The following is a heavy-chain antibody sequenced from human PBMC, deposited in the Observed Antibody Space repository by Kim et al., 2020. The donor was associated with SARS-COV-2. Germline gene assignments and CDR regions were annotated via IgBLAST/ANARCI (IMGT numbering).Heavy chain of an antibody. J-gene: IGHJ6*02. Sequence: SETLSLTCTVSGGSISSSSYYWGWIRQPPGKGLEWIGSIYYSGSTYYNPSLKSRVTLSVDTSKNQFSLKLSSVTAADTAVYYSAETGGEYYFVSGSYYNVYYYYGMDVWGQGTAVSVYS. D-gene: IGHD3-10*01. CDR2: IYYSGST. V-gene: IGHV4-39*01. CDR1: GGSISSSSYY. CDR3: AETGGEYYFVSGSYYNVYYYYGMDV.